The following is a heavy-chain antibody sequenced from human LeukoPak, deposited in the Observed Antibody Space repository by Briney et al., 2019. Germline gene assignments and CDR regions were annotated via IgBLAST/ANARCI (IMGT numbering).Heavy chain of an antibody. V-gene: IGHV5-51*01. J-gene: IGHJ3*02. CDR2: IYPGDSDT. Sequence: GESLKISCKGSGYSFTSYWIGWVRQMPGKGLEWMGIIYPGDSDTRYSPSFQGQVTISADKSISTAYLQWSSLKASDTAMYYCASTRLVEMATIEAFDIWGQGTMVTVSS. D-gene: IGHD5-24*01. CDR1: GYSFTSYW. CDR3: ASTRLVEMATIEAFDI.